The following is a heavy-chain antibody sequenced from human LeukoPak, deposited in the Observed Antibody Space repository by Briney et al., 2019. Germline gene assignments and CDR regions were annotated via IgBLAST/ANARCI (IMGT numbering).Heavy chain of an antibody. CDR2: INQDEAKA. Sequence: GGSLRLSCAVSGFTFRNYLMHWVRRAPGQGLVWVSRINQDEAKAYADSVKGRFTVSRDNAKNMMYLQLNGLRAEDTAVYFCGRGGDGIDVWGQGTTVIVSS. J-gene: IGHJ3*01. CDR3: GRGGDGIDV. V-gene: IGHV3-74*01. CDR1: GFTFRNYL. D-gene: IGHD5-24*01.